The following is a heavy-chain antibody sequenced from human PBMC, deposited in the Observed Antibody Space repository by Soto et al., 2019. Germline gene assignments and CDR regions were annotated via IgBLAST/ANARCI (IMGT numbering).Heavy chain of an antibody. V-gene: IGHV3-48*02. Sequence: GGSLRLSCAASGFTFSIFSMNWVRQAPGKGLEWVSYIDSRTTTIYYADSVKGRFTISRDNARNSLYLQMNSLRDEDTAVYYCARQTWDYHSSNFDYWGLGTPVTVSS. D-gene: IGHD3-16*01. CDR2: IDSRTTTI. CDR3: ARQTWDYHSSNFDY. CDR1: GFTFSIFS. J-gene: IGHJ4*02.